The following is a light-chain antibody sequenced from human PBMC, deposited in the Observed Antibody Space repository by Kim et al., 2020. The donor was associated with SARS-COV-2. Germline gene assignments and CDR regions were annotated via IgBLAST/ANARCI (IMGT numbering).Light chain of an antibody. J-gene: IGLJ3*02. CDR1: SSDVGPYSY. V-gene: IGLV2-14*03. CDR2: DVN. Sequence: GHSITISCTGTSSDVGPYSYVSWYQQHPGKAPKLMIYDVNNRPSGVSNRFSGSKSGNTASLTISGLQAEDEADYYCCSYTTTSTIVFGGGTQLTVL. CDR3: CSYTTTSTIV.